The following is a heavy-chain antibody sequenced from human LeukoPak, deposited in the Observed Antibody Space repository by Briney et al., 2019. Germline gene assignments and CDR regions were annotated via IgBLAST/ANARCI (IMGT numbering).Heavy chain of an antibody. J-gene: IGHJ4*02. Sequence: SVKVSCKASGGTFSSYDISWVRQAPGQGLEWMGRIIPIFGTANYAQKFQGRVTIPTDESTSTAYMELSSLRSEDTAVYYCARVEMVRSYYDSSGYYYVKDYWGQGTLVTVSS. D-gene: IGHD3-22*01. CDR2: IIPIFGTA. CDR1: GGTFSSYD. V-gene: IGHV1-69*05. CDR3: ARVEMVRSYYDSSGYYYVKDY.